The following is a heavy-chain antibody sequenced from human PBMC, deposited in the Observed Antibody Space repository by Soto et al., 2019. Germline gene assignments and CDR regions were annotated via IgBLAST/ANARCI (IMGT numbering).Heavy chain of an antibody. Sequence: GGSLRLSCAVFGVTLSSYEMNWVRQAPGKGLEWVSYINKNGGTVSYADSVKGRFTISRDNAENSLHLQMNSLRAEDTAVYYCATGVWYYFDYWGQGALVTVSS. J-gene: IGHJ4*02. CDR2: INKNGGTV. CDR1: GVTLSSYE. V-gene: IGHV3-48*03. CDR3: ATGVWYYFDY. D-gene: IGHD2-21*01.